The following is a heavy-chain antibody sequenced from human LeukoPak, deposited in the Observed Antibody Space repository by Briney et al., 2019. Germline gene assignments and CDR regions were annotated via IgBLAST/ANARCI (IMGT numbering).Heavy chain of an antibody. D-gene: IGHD3-10*01. CDR2: INPNSGGT. CDR1: GYTFTGYY. J-gene: IGHJ4*02. Sequence: GASVKVSCKASGYTFTGYYMHWVRQAPGQGLEWMGWINPNSGGTNYAQKFQGRVTMTRDTSISTAYMELSRLRSDDTAVYYCARDQWGREVRGVPFDYWGQGTLITVSS. V-gene: IGHV1-2*02. CDR3: ARDQWGREVRGVPFDY.